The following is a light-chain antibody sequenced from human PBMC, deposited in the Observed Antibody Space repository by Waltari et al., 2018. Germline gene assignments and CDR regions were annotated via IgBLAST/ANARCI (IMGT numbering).Light chain of an antibody. V-gene: IGKV1-5*03. Sequence: EIQLTQYPSTLSASVGDRVTITCRPSQTICNWLAWYQQKSGTAPNLLIYQASSLKSGVPSRFSGSGSGTEFTLTIRSLQPEDFATYYCQKYNNYPYTFGQGTKLEIK. CDR1: QTICNW. CDR2: QAS. J-gene: IGKJ2*01. CDR3: QKYNNYPYT.